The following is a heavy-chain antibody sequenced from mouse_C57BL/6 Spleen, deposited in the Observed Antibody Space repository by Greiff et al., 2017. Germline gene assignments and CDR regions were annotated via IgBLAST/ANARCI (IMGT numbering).Heavy chain of an antibody. D-gene: IGHD2-2*01. Sequence: QVQLQQPGAELVRPGTSVKLSCKASGYTFTSYWMHWVKQRPGQGLEWIGVIDPSDSYTNYNQKFKGKATLTVDTSSSTAYMQLSSLTSEDSAVYYCASLTMVTTYGYWGQGTTLTVSS. J-gene: IGHJ2*01. CDR3: ASLTMVTTYGY. CDR1: GYTFTSYW. V-gene: IGHV1-59*01. CDR2: IDPSDSYT.